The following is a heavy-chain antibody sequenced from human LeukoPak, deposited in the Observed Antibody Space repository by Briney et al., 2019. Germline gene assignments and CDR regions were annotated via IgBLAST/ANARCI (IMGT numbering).Heavy chain of an antibody. V-gene: IGHV3-30*02. CDR2: IRLDGSGK. D-gene: IGHD2-8*02. CDR3: AKDYRWAYDY. Sequence: GGSLSLSCAASGFTFGSFGMHWVRQAPGKGLEWITYIRLDGSGKYYADSVKGRFTISRDNSRNTLYMQMNSLRVEDTAVYYCAKDYRWAYDYRGQGTLVTVSS. CDR1: GFTFGSFG. J-gene: IGHJ4*02.